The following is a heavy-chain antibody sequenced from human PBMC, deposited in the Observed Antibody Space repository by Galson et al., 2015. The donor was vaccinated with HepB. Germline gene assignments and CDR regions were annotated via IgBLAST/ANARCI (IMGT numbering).Heavy chain of an antibody. CDR1: GFTVSSNY. J-gene: IGHJ6*02. Sequence: SLRLSCAASGFTVSSNYMSWVRQAPGRGLECVSVIYSGGNTYYADSVKGRFTISRDNANNTLYLHMNSLRVEDTTVYYCARGGSSAYLSQFTPLRGGMDVWGQGATVTVSS. CDR3: ARGGSSAYLSQFTPLRGGMDV. D-gene: IGHD6-19*01. CDR2: IYSGGNT. V-gene: IGHV3-66*01.